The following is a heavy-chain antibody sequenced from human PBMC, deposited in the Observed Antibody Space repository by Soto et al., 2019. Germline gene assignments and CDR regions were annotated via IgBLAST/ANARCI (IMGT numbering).Heavy chain of an antibody. Sequence: RGSLRLSCAASPNTFSSYALSWVRQAPGMGLECVSAVIGSGDSTYYAGSVKGRFTISRDNSKNTLYLQMNSLRAEYTAVYYCAKGRASDCPGCTQDYWGQGS. CDR1: PNTFSSYA. CDR3: AKGRASDCPGCTQDY. CDR2: VIGSGDST. J-gene: IGHJ4*02. D-gene: IGHD2-21*02. V-gene: IGHV3-23*01.